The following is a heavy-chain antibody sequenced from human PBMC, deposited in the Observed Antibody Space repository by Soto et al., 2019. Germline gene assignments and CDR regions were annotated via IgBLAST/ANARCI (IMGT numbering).Heavy chain of an antibody. CDR2: LIPIFGTA. CDR3: ASDLTYDSSGYYYGDDAFDI. Sequence: QVQLVQSGAEVKKPGSSVKVSCKASGGTFSSYAISWVRQAPGPGLEWTGGLIPIFGTANHAQKFQGRVTITADESTSTAYMELSSLRSEDTAVYYCASDLTYDSSGYYYGDDAFDIWGQGTMVTVSS. J-gene: IGHJ3*02. V-gene: IGHV1-69*01. D-gene: IGHD3-22*01. CDR1: GGTFSSYA.